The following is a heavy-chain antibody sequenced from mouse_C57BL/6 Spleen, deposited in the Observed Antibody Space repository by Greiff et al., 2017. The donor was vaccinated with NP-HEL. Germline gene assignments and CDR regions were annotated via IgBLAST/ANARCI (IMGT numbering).Heavy chain of an antibody. J-gene: IGHJ1*03. CDR3: ARVSTTVVADWYFDV. CDR2: IHPNSGST. CDR1: GYTFTSYW. Sequence: QVQLQQPGAELVKPGASVKLSCKASGYTFTSYWMHWVKQRPGQGLEWIGMIHPNSGSTNYNEKFKSKATLTVDKSSSTAYMQLSSLTSEDSAVDYCARVSTTVVADWYFDVWGTGTTVTVSS. D-gene: IGHD1-1*01. V-gene: IGHV1-64*01.